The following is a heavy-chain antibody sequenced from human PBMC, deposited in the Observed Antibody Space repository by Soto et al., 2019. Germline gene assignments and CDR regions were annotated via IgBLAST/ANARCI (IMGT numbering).Heavy chain of an antibody. CDR1: GYSISSGYY. V-gene: IGHV4-38-2*01. CDR2: IYHSGST. CDR3: AGGLTYYYYYGMDV. J-gene: IGHJ6*02. Sequence: SETLSLTCAVSGYSISSGYYWGWIRQPPGKGLEWIGSIYHSGSTYYNPSLKSRVTISVDTSKNQFSLKLSSVTAADTAVDYCAGGLTYYYYYGMDVWGQGTTVTVSS. D-gene: IGHD3-16*01.